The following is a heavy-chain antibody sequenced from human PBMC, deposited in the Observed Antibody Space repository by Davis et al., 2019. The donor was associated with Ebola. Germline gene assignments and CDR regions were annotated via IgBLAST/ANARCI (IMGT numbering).Heavy chain of an antibody. CDR1: GYSFTSYW. V-gene: IGHV5-10-1*01. CDR2: IDPSDSYT. D-gene: IGHD4-17*01. J-gene: IGHJ6*04. Sequence: PGGSLRLSCKGSGYSFTSYWISWVRQMPGKGLEWMGRIDPSDSYTNYSPSFQGHVTISADKSISTAYLQWSSLKASDTAMYYCARRRGDYYYYGMDVWGKGTTVTVSS. CDR3: ARRRGDYYYYGMDV.